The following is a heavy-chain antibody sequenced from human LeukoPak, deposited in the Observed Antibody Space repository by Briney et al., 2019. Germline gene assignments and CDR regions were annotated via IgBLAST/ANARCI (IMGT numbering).Heavy chain of an antibody. Sequence: PSETLSLTCTVSGGSISSYYWNWIRQPPGKGLEWIGYISYSGSTNYNPSLKSRVTISLDTSKNQFSLKLRSVTAADTAVYYCARGFDSKSTYFDYRGQGTLVTVSS. CDR2: ISYSGST. CDR1: GGSISSYY. V-gene: IGHV4-59*01. D-gene: IGHD5-12*01. J-gene: IGHJ4*02. CDR3: ARGFDSKSTYFDY.